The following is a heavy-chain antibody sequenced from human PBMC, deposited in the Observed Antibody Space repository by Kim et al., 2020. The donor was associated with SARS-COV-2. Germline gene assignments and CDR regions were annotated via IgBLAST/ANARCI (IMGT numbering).Heavy chain of an antibody. CDR3: ARDAGTLDN. V-gene: IGHV3-23*01. J-gene: IGHJ4*02. D-gene: IGHD3-10*01. Sequence: GGSLRLSCTASGFTFSNFDMNWVRQAPGKGLEWVSRVNTDAISTYYADSVKGRFTISRDNSKNTLYLQLNSLRDDDTAVYYCARDAGTLDNWGQGTLVTVSS. CDR2: VNTDAIST. CDR1: GFTFSNFD.